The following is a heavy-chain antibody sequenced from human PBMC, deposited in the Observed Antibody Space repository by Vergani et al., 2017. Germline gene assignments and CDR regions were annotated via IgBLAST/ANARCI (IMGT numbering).Heavy chain of an antibody. CDR1: GGSISSYY. D-gene: IGHD6-13*01. V-gene: IGHV4-59*01. J-gene: IGHJ4*02. CDR3: AGTTVKSRWQLVLDEPRNMKFDY. CDR2: IYYSGST. Sequence: QVQLQESGPGLVKPSETLSLTCTVSGGSISSYYWSWIRQPPGKGLEWIGYIYYSGSTNYNPSLKSRVTISVEQSKNQFSLKLSSVTAADTAVYYCAGTTVKSRWQLVLDEPRNMKFDYWGQGTLVTVSS.